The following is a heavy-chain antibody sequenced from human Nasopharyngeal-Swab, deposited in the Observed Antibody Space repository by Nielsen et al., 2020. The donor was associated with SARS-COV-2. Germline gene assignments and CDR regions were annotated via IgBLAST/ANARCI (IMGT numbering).Heavy chain of an antibody. J-gene: IGHJ6*03. Sequence: SETLSLTCTVPGGSISSSSYYWGRLRQPPGKGLEWIVSISYSGSTYSNPSLKSRVTISVDTSKNQFSLKLSSGTAADTAVYYCARQGQVFCSGGSPFCYYYYMDVWGKGTTVTVSS. CDR2: ISYSGST. CDR3: ARQGQVFCSGGSPFCYYYYMDV. V-gene: IGHV4-39*01. D-gene: IGHD2-15*01. CDR1: GGSISSSSYY.